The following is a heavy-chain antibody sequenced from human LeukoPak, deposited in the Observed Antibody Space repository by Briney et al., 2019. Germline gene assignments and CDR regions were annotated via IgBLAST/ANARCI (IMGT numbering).Heavy chain of an antibody. J-gene: IGHJ4*02. D-gene: IGHD6-19*01. CDR1: GFTFSSYA. CDR2: IKQDGSEK. CDR3: ARDTSGPDS. Sequence: GGSLRLSCAASGFTFSSYAMTWVRQAPGKGLEWVANIKQDGSEKYYVDSVKGRFTISRDNAKNSLYLQMNSLRAEDTAVYYCARDTSGPDSWGQGTLVTVSS. V-gene: IGHV3-7*01.